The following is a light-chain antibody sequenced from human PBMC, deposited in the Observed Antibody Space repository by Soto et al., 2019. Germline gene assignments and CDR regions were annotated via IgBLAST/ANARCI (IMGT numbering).Light chain of an antibody. CDR1: QSISSY. V-gene: IGKV1-39*01. CDR3: QQSYSTPPDT. Sequence: DIQMTQSPSSLSASVGDRVTITCRASQSISSYLNWYQQTPGKAPKLLIYAASSLQSGVPSRFSGSRSGTDFTLTISSLQPEDFATYYCQQSYSTPPDTFGQGTRLEIK. J-gene: IGKJ5*01. CDR2: AAS.